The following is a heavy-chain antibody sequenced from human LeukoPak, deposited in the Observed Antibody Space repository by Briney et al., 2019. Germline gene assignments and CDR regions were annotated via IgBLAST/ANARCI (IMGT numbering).Heavy chain of an antibody. Sequence: ASVKVSYKASGYTFTGFYIHFVRQAPGQGLGCMGRINPRSGGTTYSQQFQGRVTMTRDTSISAAYMELSSLRSDDTAVYYCARAGLYSARWYEFDYWGQGTLVTVSP. D-gene: IGHD6-13*01. CDR2: INPRSGGT. J-gene: IGHJ4*02. CDR1: GYTFTGFY. CDR3: ARAGLYSARWYEFDY. V-gene: IGHV1-2*06.